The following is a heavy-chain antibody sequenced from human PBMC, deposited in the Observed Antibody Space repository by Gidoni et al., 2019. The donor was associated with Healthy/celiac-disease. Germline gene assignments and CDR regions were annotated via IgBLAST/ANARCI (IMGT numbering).Heavy chain of an antibody. CDR1: GGSISSYY. CDR2: IYYSGST. D-gene: IGHD3-10*02. V-gene: IGHV4-59*01. J-gene: IGHJ4*02. Sequence: QVQLQESGPGLVKPSETLSLTCTVSGGSISSYYWRWIRQPPGKGLEWIGYIYYSGSTNYNPSLKSRVTISVDTSKNQFSLKLSSVTAADTAVYYCARDVFGVARFDYWGQGTLVTVSS. CDR3: ARDVFGVARFDY.